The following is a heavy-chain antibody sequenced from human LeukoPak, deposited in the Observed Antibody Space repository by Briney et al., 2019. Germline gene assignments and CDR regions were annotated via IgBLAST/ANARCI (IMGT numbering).Heavy chain of an antibody. CDR1: GGSIRGYY. V-gene: IGHV4-59*12. J-gene: IGHJ4*02. CDR2: IYSSGST. Sequence: SETLSLTCNVSGGSIRGYYWSWIRQPPGKGLEWIGYIYSSGSTNYNPSLKSRVTMSVDTSKNQFSLKLSSVTAADTAVYYCARGYYFDYWGQGTLVTVSS. CDR3: ARGYYFDY.